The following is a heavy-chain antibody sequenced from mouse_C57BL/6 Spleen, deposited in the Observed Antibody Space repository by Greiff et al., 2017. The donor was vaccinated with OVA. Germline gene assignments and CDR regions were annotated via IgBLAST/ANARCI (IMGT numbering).Heavy chain of an antibody. CDR1: GYTFTSYW. V-gene: IGHV1-50*01. CDR2: IDPSDSYT. CDR3: ARGGDGPYFDY. J-gene: IGHJ2*01. Sequence: VQLQQPGAELVKPGASVKLSCKASGYTFTSYWMQWVKQRPGQGLEWIGEIDPSDSYTNYNQKFKGKATLTVDTSSSPAYMQLSSLTSEDSAVYYCARGGDGPYFDYWGQGTTLTVSS. D-gene: IGHD2-3*01.